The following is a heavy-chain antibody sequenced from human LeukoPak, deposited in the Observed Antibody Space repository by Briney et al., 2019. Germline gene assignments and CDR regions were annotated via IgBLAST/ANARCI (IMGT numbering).Heavy chain of an antibody. CDR1: GYTFTGYY. D-gene: IGHD1-26*01. CDR3: ARAVPWEGAFDI. J-gene: IGHJ3*02. CDR2: INPNSGGT. V-gene: IGHV1-2*02. Sequence: ASVKVSCKASGYTFTGYYMHWVRQAPGQGLEWMGWINPNSGGTNYAQKFQGRVTMTRDTSISTAYMELSRLRSDDTAVYYCARAVPWEGAFDIWGQGTMVTVSS.